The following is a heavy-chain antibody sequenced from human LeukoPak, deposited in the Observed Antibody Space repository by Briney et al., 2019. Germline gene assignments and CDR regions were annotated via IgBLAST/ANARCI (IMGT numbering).Heavy chain of an antibody. CDR1: GFTFGSYE. CDR3: ERQWHHDSNGLPDY. D-gene: IGHD3-22*01. CDR2: ISSGTTTI. Sequence: QPGGSLRLSCTASGFTFGSYEMNWVRQAPGKGLEWVSYISSGTTTIYYADSVKGRFTISRDNAKNSLYLQMNSLRSDDTAVYYCERQWHHDSNGLPDYWGQGTLVTVSS. J-gene: IGHJ4*02. V-gene: IGHV3-48*03.